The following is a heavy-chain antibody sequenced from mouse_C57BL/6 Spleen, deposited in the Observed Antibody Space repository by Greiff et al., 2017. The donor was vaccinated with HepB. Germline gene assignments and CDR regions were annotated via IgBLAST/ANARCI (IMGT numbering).Heavy chain of an antibody. D-gene: IGHD2-4*01. CDR2: ISYDGSN. V-gene: IGHV3-6*01. CDR1: GYSITSGYY. CDR3: ARDSPYYDSFDY. Sequence: EVHLVESGPGLVKPSQSLSLTCSVTGYSITSGYYWNWIRQFPGNKLEWMGYISYDGSNNYNPSLKNRISITRDTSKNQFFLKLNSVTTEDTATYYCARDSPYYDSFDYWGQGTTLTVSS. J-gene: IGHJ2*01.